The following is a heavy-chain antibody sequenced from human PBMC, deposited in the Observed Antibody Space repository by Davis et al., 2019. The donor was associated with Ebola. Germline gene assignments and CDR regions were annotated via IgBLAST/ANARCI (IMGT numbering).Heavy chain of an antibody. J-gene: IGHJ4*02. D-gene: IGHD6-6*01. V-gene: IGHV1-3*01. CDR2: INAGNGNT. Sequence: AASVKVSCKASGYTFTSYAMHWVRQAPGQRLEWMGWINAGNGNTKYSQKFQGRVTITRDTSASTAYMELSSLRSEDTAVYYCARLVAARSFYYFDYWGQGTLVTVSS. CDR1: GYTFTSYA. CDR3: ARLVAARSFYYFDY.